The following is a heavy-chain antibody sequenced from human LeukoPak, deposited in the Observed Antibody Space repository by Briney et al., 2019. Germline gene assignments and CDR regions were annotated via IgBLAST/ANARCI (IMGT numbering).Heavy chain of an antibody. CDR2: IYYSGST. J-gene: IGHJ5*02. Sequence: DPSETLSLTCTVSGGSISSGGYYWSWIRQHPGKGLEWIGYIYYSGSTYYNPSLKSRVTISVDTSKNQFSLKLSSVTAADTAVYYCAGAPPSRDWFDPWGQGTLVTVSS. CDR3: AGAPPSRDWFDP. V-gene: IGHV4-31*03. CDR1: GGSISSGGYY.